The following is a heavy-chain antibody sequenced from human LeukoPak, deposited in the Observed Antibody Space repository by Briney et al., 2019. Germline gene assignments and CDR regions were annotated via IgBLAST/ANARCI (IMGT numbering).Heavy chain of an antibody. CDR2: LYYSGSA. J-gene: IGHJ6*03. CDR3: ARISFVYEQQLVRDYYYYMDV. CDR1: GGSISSNNYY. D-gene: IGHD6-13*01. Sequence: PSETLSLTCTVSGGSISSNNYYWGWIRQPPGKGLEWIGSLYYSGSAYYNPSLRSRVTISVDASKNQFSLKLSSVTAADTGVYYCARISFVYEQQLVRDYYYYMDVWGKGTTVTISS. V-gene: IGHV4-39*01.